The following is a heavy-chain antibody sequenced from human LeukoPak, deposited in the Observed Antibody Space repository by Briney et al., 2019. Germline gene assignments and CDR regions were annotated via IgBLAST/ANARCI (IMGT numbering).Heavy chain of an antibody. Sequence: GRSLRLSCAGSGFDFSTSGLHWVRQAPGKGLEWVALLAYDGSIKYNANSVKGRFTISRDNSKTTLYLQMNSLRAEDTAVYYCARVVNNSDDYWGQGTLVTVS. CDR1: GFDFSTSG. CDR2: LAYDGSIK. V-gene: IGHV3-30-3*01. J-gene: IGHJ4*02. CDR3: ARVVNNSDDY. D-gene: IGHD6-25*01.